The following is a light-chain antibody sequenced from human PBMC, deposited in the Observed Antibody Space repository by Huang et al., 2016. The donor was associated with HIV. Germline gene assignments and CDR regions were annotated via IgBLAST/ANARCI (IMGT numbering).Light chain of an antibody. CDR2: GAS. V-gene: IGKV3-15*01. CDR1: QSVSSN. Sequence: EIVMTQSPATLSVSQGERATLSCRASQSVSSNVAWYQQKPGQAPRLLIYGASTRATGIPARFSGSGSGTEFTLTISSLQSEDFAVYYCQQYNNWPRTFGQGTKVEIK. CDR3: QQYNNWPRT. J-gene: IGKJ1*01.